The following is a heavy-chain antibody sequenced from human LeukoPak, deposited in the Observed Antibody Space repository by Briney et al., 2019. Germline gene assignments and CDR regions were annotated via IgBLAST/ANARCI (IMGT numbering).Heavy chain of an antibody. Sequence: SETLSLTCAVYGGSFSGYYWSWIRQPPGKGLEWIGEINHSGSTNYNPSLKSRVTISVDTSKNQFSLKLSSVTAADTAVYYCARGVAAAGLYNWFDPWGQGTLVTVTS. CDR1: GGSFSGYY. V-gene: IGHV4-34*01. CDR2: INHSGST. CDR3: ARGVAAAGLYNWFDP. J-gene: IGHJ5*02. D-gene: IGHD6-13*01.